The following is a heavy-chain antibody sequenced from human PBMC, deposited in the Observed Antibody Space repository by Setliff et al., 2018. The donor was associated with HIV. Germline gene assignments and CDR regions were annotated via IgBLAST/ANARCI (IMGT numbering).Heavy chain of an antibody. J-gene: IGHJ4*02. D-gene: IGHD6-13*01. CDR3: AREECTSWPRVHY. CDR1: GGSICFGCYY. V-gene: IGHV4-61*02. Sequence: PSETLSLTCTVSGGSICFGCYYWSWIRQTAGKGLEWIGRMHTSGSTSYSPSLKRRVTISIDTSKNQFSLELTSLIAADTAVYYCAREECTSWPRVHYWGQGALVTVS. CDR2: MHTSGST.